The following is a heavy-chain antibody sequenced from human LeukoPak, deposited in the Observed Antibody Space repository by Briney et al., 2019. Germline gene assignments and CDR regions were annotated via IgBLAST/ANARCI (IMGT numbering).Heavy chain of an antibody. CDR3: ARDKGSGYDKGFDY. J-gene: IGHJ4*02. V-gene: IGHV3-33*01. Sequence: GGSLRLSCAASGFTFSSYGMHWVRQAPGKGLEWVAVIWYDGSNKYYADSVKGRFTISRDNSKNTLYLQMNSLRAEDTAVYYCARDKGSGYDKGFDYWGQGTPVTVSS. CDR1: GFTFSSYG. CDR2: IWYDGSNK. D-gene: IGHD5-12*01.